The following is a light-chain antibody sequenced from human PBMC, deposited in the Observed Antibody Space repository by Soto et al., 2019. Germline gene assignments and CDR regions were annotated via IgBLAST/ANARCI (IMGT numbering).Light chain of an antibody. CDR3: QQQNGGTLT. CDR2: DAS. V-gene: IGKV3-11*01. CDR1: QSINNY. J-gene: IGKJ4*01. Sequence: DILWTQSPSTLSLSPGDRATISCRASQSINNYLAWYQQTPGQVPRLLIYDASTRATGVPARFSGSGSGTDFTLTISSLQTEDFAIYDRQQQNGGTLTFCGGTKVDIK.